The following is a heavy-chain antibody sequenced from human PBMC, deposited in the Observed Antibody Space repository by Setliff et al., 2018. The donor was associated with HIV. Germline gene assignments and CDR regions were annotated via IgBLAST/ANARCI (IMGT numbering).Heavy chain of an antibody. CDR1: GYSISSGYY. V-gene: IGHV4-38-2*02. D-gene: IGHD3-22*01. CDR3: ARNHYDSRGGFDP. CDR2: MYHSGRT. Sequence: SETLSLTCTVSGYSISSGYYWGWIRRPPGKGLEWIGNMYHSGRTYYNPSLKSRVTISVDTSRNQFSLKLSSVTAADTALYYCARNHYDSRGGFDPWGQGTLVTVSS. J-gene: IGHJ5*02.